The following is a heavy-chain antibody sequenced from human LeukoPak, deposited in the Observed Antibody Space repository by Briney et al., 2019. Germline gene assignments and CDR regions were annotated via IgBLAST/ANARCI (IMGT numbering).Heavy chain of an antibody. CDR1: GFTFRSYS. CDR3: ASRDPCSGGSCYGLGY. CDR2: ISGNGGTT. D-gene: IGHD2-15*01. Sequence: GGSLRLSCAASGFTFRSYSMTWVRQAPGKGLEWVSIISGNGGTTYYADSVKGRFTISRDNSKNTLYLQMNSLRAGDTAVYYCASRDPCSGGSCYGLGYWGQGTLVTVSS. J-gene: IGHJ4*02. V-gene: IGHV3-23*01.